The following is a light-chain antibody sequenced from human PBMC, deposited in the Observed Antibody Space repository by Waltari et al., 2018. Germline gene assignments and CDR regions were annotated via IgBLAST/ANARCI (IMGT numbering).Light chain of an antibody. CDR1: QSVGSN. Sequence: EIVMTQSPATLSVSPGERVPLSCRASQSVGSNLAWYQQKPGQAPRLLISSASTRATGIPARFSGSGSGTQFTLTISSLQSEDFAVYYCQQCEDWPPSITFGQGTRLEFK. V-gene: IGKV3-15*01. CDR2: SAS. CDR3: QQCEDWPPSIT. J-gene: IGKJ5*01.